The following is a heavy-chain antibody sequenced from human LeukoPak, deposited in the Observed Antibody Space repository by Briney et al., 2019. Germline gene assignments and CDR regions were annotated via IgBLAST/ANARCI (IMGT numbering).Heavy chain of an antibody. D-gene: IGHD5-12*01. J-gene: IGHJ4*02. CDR2: IYYSGST. V-gene: IGHV4-31*03. CDR3: ASGEWLRAQCVY. Sequence: SETPSLTCTVSGGSISSGGYYWSWIRQHPGKGLEWIGYIYYSGSTYYNPSLKSRVTISVDTSKNQFSLKLSSVTAADTAVYYCASGEWLRAQCVYWGQGTLVTVSS. CDR1: GGSISSGGYY.